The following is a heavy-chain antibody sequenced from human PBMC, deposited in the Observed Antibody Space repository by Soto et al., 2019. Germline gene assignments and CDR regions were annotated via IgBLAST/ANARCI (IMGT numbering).Heavy chain of an antibody. CDR2: IYPGESDT. J-gene: IGHJ4*02. CDR1: EYSFTSYW. Sequence: EVQLVQSGEEVKKPGESLKISCEASEYSFTSYWIGWVRQMPGKGLEWMGIIYPGESDTKYSPSFQGQVTISADKSINTAYLQWSSLKASYTAIYYCARHGRTYLDDGGYYFAFWGRGTRVTVSS. D-gene: IGHD3-22*01. CDR3: ARHGRTYLDDGGYYFAF. V-gene: IGHV5-51*01.